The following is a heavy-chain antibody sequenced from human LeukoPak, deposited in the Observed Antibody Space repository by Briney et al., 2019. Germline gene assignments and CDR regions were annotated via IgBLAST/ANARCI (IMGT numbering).Heavy chain of an antibody. Sequence: KASETLSLTCIVSGGSISSYYWGWIRQPPGKGLEWIANIYHSGNTYYNPSLKSRVTISVDTSRNQFSLKLSSVTAADTAVYFCARAVRWFGEFMDVWGKGTTVTISS. V-gene: IGHV4-38-2*02. CDR3: ARAVRWFGEFMDV. CDR1: GGSISSYY. CDR2: IYHSGNT. J-gene: IGHJ6*03. D-gene: IGHD3-10*01.